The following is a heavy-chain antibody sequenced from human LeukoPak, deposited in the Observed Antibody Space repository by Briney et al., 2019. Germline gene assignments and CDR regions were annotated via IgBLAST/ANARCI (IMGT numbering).Heavy chain of an antibody. CDR3: ARSGYDEVFDY. CDR2: ISRRGDTI. D-gene: IGHD5-12*01. CDR1: GFTFSNYE. J-gene: IGHJ4*02. Sequence: GGSLRLSCAASGFTFSNYEMNWGRQAPGKGLEWVSYISRRGDTIYYADSVKGRFTISRDNGENLMYMQMNSLRAEDTATYYCARSGYDEVFDYWGQGILVTVSS. V-gene: IGHV3-48*03.